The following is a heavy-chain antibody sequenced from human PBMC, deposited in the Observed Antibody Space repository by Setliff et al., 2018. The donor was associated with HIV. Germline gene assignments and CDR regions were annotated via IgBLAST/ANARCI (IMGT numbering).Heavy chain of an antibody. D-gene: IGHD1-26*01. CDR3: ARGSATRGFDY. CDR1: GFIFNSYD. Sequence: RLSCAASGFIFNSYDMHWVRQGTGKGLEWVSAIGTAGDTHYPGSVKGRFTISRENAKNSLYLQMNSLRAGDTAVYFCARGSATRGFDYWGQGTLVTVSS. CDR2: IGTAGDT. J-gene: IGHJ4*02. V-gene: IGHV3-13*01.